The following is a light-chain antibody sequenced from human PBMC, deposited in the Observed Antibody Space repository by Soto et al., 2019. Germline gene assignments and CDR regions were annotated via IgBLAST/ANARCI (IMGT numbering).Light chain of an antibody. V-gene: IGKV3D-15*01. CDR3: QQYSNLLLA. CDR2: GAS. J-gene: IGKJ2*01. CDR1: QSISSN. Sequence: ELVMTQSTATLSLSPGARATLSCRASQSISSNLSWYQQKPGQAPRLLIYGASGRATGVPANFSGSGSGTDFTLTITRLQSGDFAVYYCQQYSNLLLAFGQGTKLEIK.